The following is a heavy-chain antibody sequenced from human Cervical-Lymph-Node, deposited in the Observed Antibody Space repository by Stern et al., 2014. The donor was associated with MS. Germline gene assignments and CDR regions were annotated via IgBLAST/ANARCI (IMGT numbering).Heavy chain of an antibody. Sequence: MQLVESGAEVKKPGSSVKVSCKTSGGTFSNFAIGWVRQAPGQGLEWMGGITTIFDATNYAQKFQGRLTITADESTRTAYMELSSLRSDDTAMYYCARGDSEAPIYYFDYWGQGTLVTVSS. D-gene: IGHD2-21*01. CDR2: ITTIFDAT. CDR3: ARGDSEAPIYYFDY. V-gene: IGHV1-69*01. J-gene: IGHJ4*02. CDR1: GGTFSNFA.